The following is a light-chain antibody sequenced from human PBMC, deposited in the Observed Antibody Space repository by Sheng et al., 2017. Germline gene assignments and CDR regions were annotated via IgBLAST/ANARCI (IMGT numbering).Light chain of an antibody. Sequence: EIVLTQSPATLSLSPGERATLSCRASQSVSSYLAWYQQKPGQAPRLLIYDASSRATGVPARFSGSASGTEFTLTIRGLQSEDFAVYYCQQYEKWPLNFGGGTKVEIK. CDR2: DAS. V-gene: IGKV3-15*01. CDR3: QQYEKWPLN. CDR1: QSVSSY. J-gene: IGKJ4*01.